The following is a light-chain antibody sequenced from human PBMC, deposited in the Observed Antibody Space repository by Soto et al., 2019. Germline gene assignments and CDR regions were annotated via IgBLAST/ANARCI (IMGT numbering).Light chain of an antibody. CDR2: GAS. CDR3: QQYNDWPPWT. V-gene: IGKV3-15*01. J-gene: IGKJ1*01. CDR1: QSVSTN. Sequence: VVTQSPRTLSVSPGERATLSCRASQSVSTNVAWYQQKPGQAPRLLISGASTRAAGVSARFTGSGSGTEFTLTISSLQSDDFAVYYCQQYNDWPPWTFGQGTKVEIK.